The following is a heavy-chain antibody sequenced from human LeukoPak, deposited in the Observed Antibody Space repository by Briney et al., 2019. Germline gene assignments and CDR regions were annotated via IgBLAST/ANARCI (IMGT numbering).Heavy chain of an antibody. J-gene: IGHJ4*02. CDR1: GFTFSSYG. V-gene: IGHV3-33*01. D-gene: IGHD1-7*01. CDR2: IWYDGSNK. CDR3: AREGWNYVRYFDY. Sequence: GGSLRLSCAASGFTFSSYGMHWVRQAPGKGLEWVAVIWYDGSNKYYADSVKGRFTISRDNSKNTLYLQMNSLRAEDTAVYYCAREGWNYVRYFDYWGQGSLVTVSS.